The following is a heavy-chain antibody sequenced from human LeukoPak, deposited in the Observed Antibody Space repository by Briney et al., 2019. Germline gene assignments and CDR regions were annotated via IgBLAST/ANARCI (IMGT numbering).Heavy chain of an antibody. CDR1: GFTFSSYW. CDR2: INSDGSST. Sequence: GGSLRLSCAASGFTFSSYWMHWVRQAPGKGLVWVSRINSDGSSTSYADSVKGRFTISRDNAKNTLYLQMNSLRAEDTAVYYRARGLRGYSYGPRPYYGMDVWGQGTTVTVSS. CDR3: ARGLRGYSYGPRPYYGMDV. D-gene: IGHD5-18*01. V-gene: IGHV3-74*01. J-gene: IGHJ6*02.